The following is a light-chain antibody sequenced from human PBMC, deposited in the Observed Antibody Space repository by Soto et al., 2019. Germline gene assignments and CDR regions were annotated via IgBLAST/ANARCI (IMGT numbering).Light chain of an antibody. Sequence: DIQMTQSPSSLSASMGDTVSFTCRASQGVSGLLAWYQQKPGEAPNLLIYDASTLPRGVPSRFSGSGSGTKFTLTITSLQPDDFATYYCQQYETFPETFGPGTKVDIK. CDR2: DAS. CDR3: QQYETFPET. J-gene: IGKJ1*01. CDR1: QGVSGL. V-gene: IGKV1-5*01.